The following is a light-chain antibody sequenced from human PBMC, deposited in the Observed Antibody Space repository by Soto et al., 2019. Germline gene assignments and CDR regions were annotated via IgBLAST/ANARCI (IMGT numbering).Light chain of an antibody. Sequence: EIVLTHSPATLSLSPWEIATLSCGASQSVSRYLAWYQQKPGQAPRLLIYDATNRATGIPARFSGSGSGTDFTPTISSLEPEDFAVYYCQQRSNCPITFGQGTRLEIK. CDR1: QSVSRY. CDR3: QQRSNCPIT. V-gene: IGKV3-11*01. J-gene: IGKJ5*01. CDR2: DAT.